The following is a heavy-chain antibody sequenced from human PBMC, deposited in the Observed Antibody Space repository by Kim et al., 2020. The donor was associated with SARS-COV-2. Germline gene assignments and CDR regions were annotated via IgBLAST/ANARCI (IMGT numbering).Heavy chain of an antibody. CDR3: ARTHGVLMITFGGVIATPYYFDY. V-gene: IGHV4-31*03. Sequence: SETLSLTCTVSGGSISSGGYYWSWIRQHPGKGLEWIGYIYYSGSTYYNPSLKSRVTISVDTSKNQFSLKLSSVTAADTAVYYCARTHGVLMITFGGVIATPYYFDYWGQGTLVTVSS. CDR1: GGSISSGGYY. J-gene: IGHJ4*02. CDR2: IYYSGST. D-gene: IGHD3-16*02.